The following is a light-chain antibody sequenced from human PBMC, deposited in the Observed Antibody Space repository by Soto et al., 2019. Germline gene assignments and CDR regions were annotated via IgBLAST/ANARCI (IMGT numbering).Light chain of an antibody. V-gene: IGKV1-9*01. Sequence: IQMTQSPSTLSASVGDRVTITCRASQAISTFLAWFQQIPGKAPKLLIYGASTLQSGVPSRFSGSGSGTEFTLAISSLQPEDFATYYCQQLNGYPITFGQGTRLEI. CDR1: QAISTF. CDR2: GAS. J-gene: IGKJ5*01. CDR3: QQLNGYPIT.